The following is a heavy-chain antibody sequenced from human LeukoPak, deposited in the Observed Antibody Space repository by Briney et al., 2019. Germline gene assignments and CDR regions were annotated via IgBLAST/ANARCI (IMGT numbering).Heavy chain of an antibody. Sequence: SQTLSLTCTVSGGSISSGGYYWSWIRQHPGKGLEWIGYIYYSGSTYYNPSLKSRVTISVDTSKNQFSLKLSSVTAADTAVYYCAREPYYYDSSGYYRAFDIWGQGTMVTVSS. D-gene: IGHD3-22*01. CDR3: AREPYYYDSSGYYRAFDI. J-gene: IGHJ3*02. CDR1: GGSISSGGYY. V-gene: IGHV4-31*03. CDR2: IYYSGST.